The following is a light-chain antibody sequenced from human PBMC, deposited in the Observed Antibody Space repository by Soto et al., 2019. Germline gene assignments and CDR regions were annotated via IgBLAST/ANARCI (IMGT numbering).Light chain of an antibody. Sequence: SALTQPASVSGSPGQSITISCTGTSSDVGGYNYVSWYQQHPGKAPKLMIYDVSNRPSGISNRFSGSKSGNTASLTISGLQAEDEADYYCSSYTSSSSYVLGTGTKLTVL. CDR3: SSYTSSSSYV. CDR1: SSDVGGYNY. J-gene: IGLJ1*01. CDR2: DVS. V-gene: IGLV2-14*03.